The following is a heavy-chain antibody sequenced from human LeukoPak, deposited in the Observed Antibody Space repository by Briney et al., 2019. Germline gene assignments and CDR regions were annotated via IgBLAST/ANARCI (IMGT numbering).Heavy chain of an antibody. CDR2: ISYDGSNK. J-gene: IGHJ3*02. D-gene: IGHD3-9*01. Sequence: PGGSLRLSCAASGFTFSSYGMHWVRQAPGKGLEWVAVISYDGSNKYYADSVKGRFTISRDNSKNTLYLQMNSLRAEDTAVYYCAKDFDRGAFDIWGQGRMVTVSS. V-gene: IGHV3-30*18. CDR3: AKDFDRGAFDI. CDR1: GFTFSSYG.